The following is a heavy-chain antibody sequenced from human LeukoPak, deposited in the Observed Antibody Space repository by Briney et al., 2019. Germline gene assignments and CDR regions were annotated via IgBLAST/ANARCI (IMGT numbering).Heavy chain of an antibody. CDR3: AREAYYYDSSGYCGY. J-gene: IGHJ4*02. V-gene: IGHV1-2*02. Sequence: ASVKVSCKASRYTFTGYYMHWVRQAPGQGLEWMGWINPNSGGTNYAQKFQGRVTMTRDTSISTAYMELSRLRSDDTAVYYCAREAYYYDSSGYCGYWGQGTLVTVSS. D-gene: IGHD3-22*01. CDR2: INPNSGGT. CDR1: RYTFTGYY.